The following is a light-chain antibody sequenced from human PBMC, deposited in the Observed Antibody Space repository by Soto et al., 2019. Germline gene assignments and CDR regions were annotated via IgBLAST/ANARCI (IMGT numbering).Light chain of an antibody. CDR1: QSVLLRSNNKDY. CDR3: QQYYGIPFT. J-gene: IGKJ3*01. Sequence: DIVMTQSPDSLAVSLGERATIKCKSSQSVLLRSNNKDYLAWYQQKAGQPPRLLLSWASTRDSGVPDRFSGSGSGTDFTLTISSLQAEDVAVYYCQQYYGIPFTFGPGTRVDIE. V-gene: IGKV4-1*01. CDR2: WAS.